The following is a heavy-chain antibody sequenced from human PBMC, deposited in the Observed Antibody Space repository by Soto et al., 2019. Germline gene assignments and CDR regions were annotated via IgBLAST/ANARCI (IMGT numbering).Heavy chain of an antibody. Sequence: GGSLRLSCVASGFTFTNYAFHWVRQAPGKGLEWLAVISFDGDRKYYADSVMGRFIISRDNFKNTLFLQMNNLRAEDAALYFCGREDDYNYRYFNYGVDVWGQGTMVTVSS. J-gene: IGHJ6*02. CDR3: GREDDYNYRYFNYGVDV. V-gene: IGHV3-30-3*01. CDR1: GFTFTNYA. CDR2: ISFDGDRK. D-gene: IGHD5-12*01.